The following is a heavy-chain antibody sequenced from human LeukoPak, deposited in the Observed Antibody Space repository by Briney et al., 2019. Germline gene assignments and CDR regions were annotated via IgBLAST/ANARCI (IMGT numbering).Heavy chain of an antibody. V-gene: IGHV4-4*09. J-gene: IGHJ6*03. Sequence: SGTLSLTCTVSGGSISSYYWSWIRQPPGKGLEWIGYIYTSGSTNYNPSLKSRVTISVDTSKNQFSLKLSSVTAADTAVYYCARHAAEYSSAYYYYYYMDVWGKGTTVTVSS. D-gene: IGHD6-6*01. CDR2: IYTSGST. CDR1: GGSISSYY. CDR3: ARHAAEYSSAYYYYYYMDV.